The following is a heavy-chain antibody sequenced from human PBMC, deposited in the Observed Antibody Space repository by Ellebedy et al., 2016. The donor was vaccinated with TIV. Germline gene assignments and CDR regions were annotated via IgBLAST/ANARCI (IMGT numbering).Heavy chain of an antibody. CDR3: VKEGNFDS. Sequence: PGGSLRLSCETSRFDFRGFGMHWVRQARGKGLEWVSFIRYDGNSTYYADSVKGRFTISRDNSNNTLYLQMNRPRDDDTAVYYCVKEGNFDSWGQGTMIAVSS. V-gene: IGHV3-30*02. J-gene: IGHJ4*02. CDR2: IRYDGNST. CDR1: RFDFRGFG.